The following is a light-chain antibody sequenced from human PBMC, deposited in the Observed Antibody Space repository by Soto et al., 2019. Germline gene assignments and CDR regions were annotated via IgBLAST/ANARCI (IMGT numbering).Light chain of an antibody. J-gene: IGKJ4*01. CDR2: GAS. CDR1: QSVSSN. Sequence: EILMTQSPATLSVSPGERATLSCRVSQSVSSNLAWYQQKPGQAPRLLIFGASTRASGIPARFSASGSGTEFPLTISSLQSEDFAVYYCQQYSNWPLTFGGGTKVEI. V-gene: IGKV3-15*01. CDR3: QQYSNWPLT.